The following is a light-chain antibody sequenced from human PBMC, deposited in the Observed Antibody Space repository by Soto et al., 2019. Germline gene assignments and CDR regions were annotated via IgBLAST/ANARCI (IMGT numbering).Light chain of an antibody. CDR2: AAS. Sequence: IQMTQSPSSLSASVGDRVTITCRASQGVDSALSGYQQKPGKAPKLLIYAASSLHSGVPTRFRGSGSGTHFTLTISSRQPEDVATYYCQQSYSTLVLTFGGGTKVELK. CDR1: QGVDSA. CDR3: QQSYSTLVLT. J-gene: IGKJ4*01. V-gene: IGKV1-39*01.